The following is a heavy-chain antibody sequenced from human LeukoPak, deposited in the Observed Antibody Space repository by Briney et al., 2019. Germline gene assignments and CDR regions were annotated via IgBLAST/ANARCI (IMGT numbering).Heavy chain of an antibody. CDR2: IYYSGST. J-gene: IGHJ4*02. Sequence: SETLSLTCTDSGGSISSYYWSWIRQPPGKGLEWIGYIYYSGSTNYNPSLKSRVTISVDTSKNQFSLKMSSVTAADTAVYYCASERCSGGSCYWDYWGQGTLVTVSS. CDR3: ASERCSGGSCYWDY. D-gene: IGHD2-15*01. V-gene: IGHV4-59*08. CDR1: GGSISSYY.